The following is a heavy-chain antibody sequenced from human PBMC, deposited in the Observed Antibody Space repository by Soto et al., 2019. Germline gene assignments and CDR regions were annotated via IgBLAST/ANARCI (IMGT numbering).Heavy chain of an antibody. J-gene: IGHJ6*01. D-gene: IGHD6-13*01. CDR2: IYPGDSDT. Sequence: GESPKISCKGSGYSFPSYWINWVRQMPGKGLEWMGIIYPGDSDTRYSPSFQGQVTISADKSISTAYLQWSSLKASDTAMYYCARSLSGSSYGRDVWVQATTGTLSA. V-gene: IGHV5-51*01. CDR1: GYSFPSYW. CDR3: ARSLSGSSYGRDV.